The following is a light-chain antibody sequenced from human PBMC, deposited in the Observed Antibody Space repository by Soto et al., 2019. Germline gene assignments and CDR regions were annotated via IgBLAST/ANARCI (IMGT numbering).Light chain of an antibody. CDR1: SSNIGAGYD. CDR3: QSYDSSLSTYV. Sequence: QSFLTQPPSVSGAAGRRVTISCTGSSSNIGAGYDVHWYQQFPGTAPKLLIFGNSDRPSGVPDRFSGSKSGTSASLAITGLQAEDEADYFCQSYDSSLSTYVFGTGTKVTVL. J-gene: IGLJ1*01. V-gene: IGLV1-40*01. CDR2: GNS.